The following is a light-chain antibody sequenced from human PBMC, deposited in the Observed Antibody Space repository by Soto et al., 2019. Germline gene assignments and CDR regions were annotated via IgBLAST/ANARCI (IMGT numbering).Light chain of an antibody. CDR2: QTS. CDR3: QQYYLYPPA. J-gene: IGKJ3*01. CDR1: QNVGVY. V-gene: IGKV1-5*03. Sequence: DIQMTQSPSTLAASVGDRVTFTCRASQNVGVYLAWYQQKPGKAPKLLIYQTSSLEYGVPSRFSGSGSETEFTLAISSLQPEDFETYYCQQYYLYPPAFGLGTTVEIQ.